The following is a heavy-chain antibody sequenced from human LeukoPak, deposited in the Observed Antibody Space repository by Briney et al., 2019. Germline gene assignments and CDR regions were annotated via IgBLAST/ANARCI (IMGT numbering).Heavy chain of an antibody. Sequence: SETLSLTCTVSGGSISSSSYYWGWIRQPPGKGLEWIGSIYYSRSTYYNPSLKSRVTISIDTSKSQFSLKLTSVTAADTGVYYCARQRCSGNTCYRVDQLYYMDVWGKGTTVTVSS. J-gene: IGHJ6*03. CDR2: IYYSRST. D-gene: IGHD2-15*01. CDR3: ARQRCSGNTCYRVDQLYYMDV. CDR1: GGSISSSSYY. V-gene: IGHV4-39*01.